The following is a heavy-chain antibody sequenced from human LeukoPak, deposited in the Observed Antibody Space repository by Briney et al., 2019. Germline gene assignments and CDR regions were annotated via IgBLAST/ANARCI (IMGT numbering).Heavy chain of an antibody. CDR2: IYTSGRT. CDR1: GGSISNYY. J-gene: IGHJ5*02. Sequence: SETLSLTCTVSGGSISNYYWSWFRQPAGKGLEWLGRIYTSGRTNYNPSLKSRVTIALDRSTNHLSLKLSSVTAADTAVYYCARGYCSGGSCLNWFDPWGQGTLVTVSS. V-gene: IGHV4-4*07. CDR3: ARGYCSGGSCLNWFDP. D-gene: IGHD2-15*01.